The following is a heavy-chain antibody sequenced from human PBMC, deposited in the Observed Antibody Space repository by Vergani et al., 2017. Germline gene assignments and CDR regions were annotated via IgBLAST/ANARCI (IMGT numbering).Heavy chain of an antibody. CDR2: ISNSGNTI. J-gene: IGHJ3*02. Sequence: QVQLVESGGGLVKPGGSLRLSCAASGFSFSDHYMTWIRQAPGKGLGWVSYISNSGNTIEYADSVKGRFSISRENAKSSLFLQMDSLRAEDTAVYYCARDHRDYNNYPGTFDIWGQGSMVTVSS. CDR1: GFSFSDHY. D-gene: IGHD5-24*01. CDR3: ARDHRDYNNYPGTFDI. V-gene: IGHV3-11*01.